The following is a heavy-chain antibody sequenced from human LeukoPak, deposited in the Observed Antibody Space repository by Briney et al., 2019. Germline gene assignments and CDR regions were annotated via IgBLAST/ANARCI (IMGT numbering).Heavy chain of an antibody. Sequence: GGSLRLSSAPPGFTFTSSATSWVRQAPGKGLEWVSAISGSGGSTYYAHSVKGRFTISTDNSKKTLYLQMNSLRGEDTAVYYCAKDRKDYDGSGSWGQGTLVTVSS. J-gene: IGHJ4*02. V-gene: IGHV3-23*01. CDR1: GFTFTSSA. CDR2: ISGSGGST. CDR3: AKDRKDYDGSGS. D-gene: IGHD3-10*01.